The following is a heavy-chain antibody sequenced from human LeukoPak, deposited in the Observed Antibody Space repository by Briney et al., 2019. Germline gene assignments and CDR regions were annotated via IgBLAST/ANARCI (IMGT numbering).Heavy chain of an antibody. CDR2: IFYSGST. CDR1: GGSISSGGYY. D-gene: IGHD4-17*01. V-gene: IGHV4-31*03. J-gene: IGHJ6*03. CDR3: ARVGYGDYNYMDV. Sequence: PSETLSLTCTVSGGSISSGGYYWSWIRQHPGKGLEWIGYIFYSGSTYYNPSLKSRVTISVDTSKNQFSLKLSSVTAADTAVYYCARVGYGDYNYMDVWGKGTTVTVSS.